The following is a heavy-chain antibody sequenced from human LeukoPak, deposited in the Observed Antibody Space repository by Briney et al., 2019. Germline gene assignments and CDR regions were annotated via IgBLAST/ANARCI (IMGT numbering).Heavy chain of an antibody. CDR3: ARGYCTDGSCYSGDAFDI. V-gene: IGHV1-2*02. CDR2: INPDSGGT. J-gene: IGHJ3*02. CDR1: GYPFTDYF. Sequence: ASVKVSCKASGYPFTDYFVYWVRQAPGQGLEWMGWINPDSGGTNYAQKFQGRVTLTRDTSISTAYMDLSSLRSDDTAVYYCARGYCTDGSCYSGDAFDIWGQGTMVTVSS. D-gene: IGHD2-15*01.